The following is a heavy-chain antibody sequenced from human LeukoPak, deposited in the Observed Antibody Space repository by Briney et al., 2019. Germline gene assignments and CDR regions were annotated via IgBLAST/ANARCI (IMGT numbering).Heavy chain of an antibody. CDR3: ARVSALRSSGWFGVFDI. V-gene: IGHV3-23*01. Sequence: GGSLRLSCAASGFPFTYFTLTWVRQAPGKGLEWVSGISGSGTTTYSADSVKGRFTISRDDSQNTLYLQMNSLRAEDTAIYYCARVSALRSSGWFGVFDIWGQGTLVTVSS. J-gene: IGHJ4*02. D-gene: IGHD6-19*01. CDR1: GFPFTYFT. CDR2: ISGSGTTT.